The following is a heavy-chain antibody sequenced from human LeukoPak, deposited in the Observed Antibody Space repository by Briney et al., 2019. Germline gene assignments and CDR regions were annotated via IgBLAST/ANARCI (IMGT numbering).Heavy chain of an antibody. CDR2: ISHNGVGT. V-gene: IGHV3-64*01. CDR3: AREIYGDSDTYYFDY. Sequence: GGSLRLSCAASGFTFSSYAMHWVRQAPGKGLEYVSAISHNGVGTYYANSVKDRFTISRDNSKNTPYLQMGSLRAEDLAVYYCAREIYGDSDTYYFDYWGQGTLVTVSS. CDR1: GFTFSSYA. D-gene: IGHD4-17*01. J-gene: IGHJ4*02.